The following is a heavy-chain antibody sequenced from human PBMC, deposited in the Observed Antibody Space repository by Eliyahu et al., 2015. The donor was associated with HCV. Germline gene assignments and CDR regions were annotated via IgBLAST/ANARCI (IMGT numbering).Heavy chain of an antibody. V-gene: IGHV1-24*01. Sequence: QVQLVQSGAEVKKPGASVKVSCKVSGYTLTELSMHWVRQAPGKGLEWMGGFDPEDGETIYAQKFQGRVTMTEDTSTDTAYMELSSLRSEDTAVYYCATDPGLGRELLSYYYGMDVWGQGTTVTVSS. CDR3: ATDPGLGRELLSYYYGMDV. CDR2: FDPEDGET. D-gene: IGHD1-26*01. J-gene: IGHJ6*02. CDR1: GYTLTELS.